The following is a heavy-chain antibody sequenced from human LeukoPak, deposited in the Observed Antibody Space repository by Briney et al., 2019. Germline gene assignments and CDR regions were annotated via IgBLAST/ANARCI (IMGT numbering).Heavy chain of an antibody. CDR3: ARQEYYDSSGYYFPPMFDP. D-gene: IGHD3-22*01. V-gene: IGHV4-59*08. CDR2: IYYSGST. Sequence: SSETLSLTCTVSGGSISSYYWGWIRQPPGKGLEWIGYIYYSGSTNYNPSLKSRVTISVDTSKNQFSLKLSSVTAADTAVYYCARQEYYDSSGYYFPPMFDPWGQGTLVTVSS. J-gene: IGHJ5*02. CDR1: GGSISSYY.